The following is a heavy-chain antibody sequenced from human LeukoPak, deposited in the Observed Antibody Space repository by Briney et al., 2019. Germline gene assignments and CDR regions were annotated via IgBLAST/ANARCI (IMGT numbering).Heavy chain of an antibody. Sequence: GGSLRLSCAASGFTFSSYAMHWVRQAPGKGLEWVAVISYDGSNKYYADSVKGRFTISRDNSKNTLYLQMNSLRAEDTAVYYCARDRALSSSWYSSYYYYGMDVWGQGTTVTVSS. CDR3: ARDRALSSSWYSSYYYYGMDV. CDR2: ISYDGSNK. D-gene: IGHD6-13*01. V-gene: IGHV3-30*04. J-gene: IGHJ6*02. CDR1: GFTFSSYA.